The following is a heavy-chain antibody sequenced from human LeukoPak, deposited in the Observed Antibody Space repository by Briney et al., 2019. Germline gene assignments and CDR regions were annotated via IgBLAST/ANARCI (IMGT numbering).Heavy chain of an antibody. Sequence: GRSLGPSCEASGFSVGSYEMNWFRQPAGRGLEWVSYVSTSGGTIKNTDSVKGRFTVSRDNAKNSLYLQMNSLTAEDTAVYYCATAVIRGRGTMVTVFS. CDR3: ATAVI. CDR2: VSTSGGTI. CDR1: GFSVGSYE. V-gene: IGHV3-48*03. J-gene: IGHJ3*02.